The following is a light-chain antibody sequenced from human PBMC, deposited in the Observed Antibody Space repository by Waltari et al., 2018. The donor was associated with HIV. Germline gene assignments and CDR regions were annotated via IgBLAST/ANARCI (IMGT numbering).Light chain of an antibody. CDR1: SSDIGRYNY. V-gene: IGLV2-14*03. CDR2: DVS. CDR3: SSYTGSNTLGV. J-gene: IGLJ1*01. Sequence: QSALTQPVSVSGSPGQSITISCTGASSDIGRYNYVSWYQQHPDKAPKLIIYDVSSRPSGISDRFSGSKSGNTASLTISGLQDEDEADYYCSSYTGSNTLGVIGTGTRVTVL.